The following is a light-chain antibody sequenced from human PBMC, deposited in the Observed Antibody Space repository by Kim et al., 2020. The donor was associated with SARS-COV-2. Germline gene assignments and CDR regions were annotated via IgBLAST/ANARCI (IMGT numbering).Light chain of an antibody. V-gene: IGKV3-20*01. CDR2: GSS. CDR3: QQYASSPFT. J-gene: IGKJ3*01. CDR1: QRIASGY. Sequence: ERATLSLRSSQRIASGYVAWYQHRLGQAPRLLIYGSSTRASGIPDRFSCSGSGTDFTLTISRLQPEDSSFYYCQQYASSPFTFGPGTKVDIK.